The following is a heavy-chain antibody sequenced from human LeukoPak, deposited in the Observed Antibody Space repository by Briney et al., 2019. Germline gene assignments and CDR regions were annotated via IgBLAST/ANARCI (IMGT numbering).Heavy chain of an antibody. CDR2: INHSGST. Sequence: SETLSLTCAVYGGSFSGYYWSWIRQPPGKGLEWIGEINHSGSTNYNPSLKSRVTISVDTSKSQSSLKLSSVTAADTAVYYCARDGPGLYFDYWGQGTLVTVSS. CDR3: ARDGPGLYFDY. V-gene: IGHV4-34*01. CDR1: GGSFSGYY. D-gene: IGHD3-10*01. J-gene: IGHJ4*02.